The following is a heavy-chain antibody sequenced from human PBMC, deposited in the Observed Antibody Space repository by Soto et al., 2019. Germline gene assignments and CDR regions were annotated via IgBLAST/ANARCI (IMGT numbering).Heavy chain of an antibody. V-gene: IGHV1-18*01. D-gene: IGHD3-16*02. CDR3: ARLVVSHLYYFDY. J-gene: IGHJ4*02. CDR2: ISAYNGRA. Sequence: QLPLVQSGVEVKTPWASVKVSCKASGYTFSNYGFTWVRQAPGQGLEWMGWISAYNGRADYAEKFQGRVSMTTDTSTSTGYMELRSLRSDDTAVYYCARLVVSHLYYFDYWCQGTLVTVSS. CDR1: GYTFSNYG.